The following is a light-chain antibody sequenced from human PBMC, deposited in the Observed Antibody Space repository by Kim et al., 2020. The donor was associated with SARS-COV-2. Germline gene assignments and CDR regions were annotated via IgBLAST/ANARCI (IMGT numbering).Light chain of an antibody. CDR2: QDS. V-gene: IGLV3-1*01. CDR3: QAWDRTTVV. J-gene: IGLJ3*02. Sequence: SYELTQPPSVSVSPVQTASITCSGDKLGNKYTCWYQQKPGQSPVLVIYQDSKRPSGIPERFSGSNSGNTATLTISGTQAMDEADYYCQAWDRTTVVFGGGTQLTVL. CDR1: KLGNKY.